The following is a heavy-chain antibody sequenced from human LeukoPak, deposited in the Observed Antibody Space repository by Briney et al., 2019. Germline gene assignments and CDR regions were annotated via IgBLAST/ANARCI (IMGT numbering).Heavy chain of an antibody. CDR3: ARDLRSRAY. CDR2: IYSGGST. J-gene: IGHJ4*02. Sequence: PGGSLRLSCTVSGFTFGDYAMNWFRQAPGKGLEWVSVIYSGGSTFYADSVKGRFTISRDNSKNTLFLQMNSLRAEDTAVYYCARDLRSRAYWGQGTLVTVSS. CDR1: GFTFGDYA. V-gene: IGHV3-53*01.